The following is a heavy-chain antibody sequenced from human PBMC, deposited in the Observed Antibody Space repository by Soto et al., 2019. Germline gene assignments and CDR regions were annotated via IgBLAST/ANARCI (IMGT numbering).Heavy chain of an antibody. CDR2: VHTSGSS. Sequence: QVQLRESGPGLVKPSETLSLTCNVSGGSISPYYVNWIRQPAGKGLEWIGRVHTSGSSDYSPSLKSRVTMSVDTSKKQFSLKLNSVTAADTAVYYCAREVYTSGWNYDYWGQGILATVSS. J-gene: IGHJ4*02. CDR3: AREVYTSGWNYDY. D-gene: IGHD6-19*01. CDR1: GGSISPYY. V-gene: IGHV4-4*07.